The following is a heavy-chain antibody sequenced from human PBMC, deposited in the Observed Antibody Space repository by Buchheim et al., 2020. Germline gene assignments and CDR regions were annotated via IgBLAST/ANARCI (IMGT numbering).Heavy chain of an antibody. D-gene: IGHD3-3*01. Sequence: QVQLVESGGGVVQPGWSLRLSCAASGFTFSSYGMHWVRQAPGKGLEWVAVIWYDGSNKYYADSVKGRFTISRDNSKNTLYLQMNSLRAEDTAVYYCARDGYYDFWSGYFVKYSYYGMDVWGQGTT. CDR3: ARDGYYDFWSGYFVKYSYYGMDV. CDR1: GFTFSSYG. CDR2: IWYDGSNK. J-gene: IGHJ6*02. V-gene: IGHV3-33*01.